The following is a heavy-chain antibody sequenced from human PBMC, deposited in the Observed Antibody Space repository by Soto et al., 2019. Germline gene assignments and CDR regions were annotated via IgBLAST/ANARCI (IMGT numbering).Heavy chain of an antibody. CDR1: GFTFSSYG. CDR2: ISYDGSNK. CDR3: ARGVYGDYEGGYFDY. D-gene: IGHD4-17*01. V-gene: IGHV3-30*03. Sequence: GGSLRLSCAASGFTFSSYGMHWVRQAPGKGLEWVAVISYDGSNKYYADSVKGRFTISRDNSKNTLYLQMNSLRAEDTAVYYCARGVYGDYEGGYFDYWGQGTLVTVSS. J-gene: IGHJ4*02.